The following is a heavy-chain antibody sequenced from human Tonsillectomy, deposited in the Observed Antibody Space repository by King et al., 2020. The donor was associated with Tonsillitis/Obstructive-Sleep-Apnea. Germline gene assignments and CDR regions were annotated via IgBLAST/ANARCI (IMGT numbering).Heavy chain of an antibody. V-gene: IGHV1-18*04. Sequence: QLVQSGAEVKKPGASVKVSCKASGYAFSNFGINWVRQAPGQAPEWLGWISAYNGNTNYAQRLQGRVTMTTDTSTSTAYMDLRGLRSDDTAVYYCARGPPSSVALPATARLFFDYWGPGTLVTVSS. CDR2: ISAYNGNT. CDR3: ARGPPSSVALPATARLFFDY. J-gene: IGHJ4*02. CDR1: GYAFSNFG. D-gene: IGHD6-13*01.